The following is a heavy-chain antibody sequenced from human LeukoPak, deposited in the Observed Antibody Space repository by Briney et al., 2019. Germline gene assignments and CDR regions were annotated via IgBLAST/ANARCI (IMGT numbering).Heavy chain of an antibody. D-gene: IGHD1-26*01. CDR2: IYYSGST. V-gene: IGHV4-31*03. CDR3: ARGVGATETYFDY. Sequence: SETLSLTCTVSGGSISSGGYYWSWIRQHPGKGLEWIGYIYYSGSTYYNPSLKSRVTISVDTSKNRFSLKLSSVTAADTAVYYCARGVGATETYFDYWGQGTLVTVSS. J-gene: IGHJ4*02. CDR1: GGSISSGGYY.